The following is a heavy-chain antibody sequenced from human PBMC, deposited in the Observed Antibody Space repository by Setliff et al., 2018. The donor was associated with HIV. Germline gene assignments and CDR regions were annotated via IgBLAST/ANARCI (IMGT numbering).Heavy chain of an antibody. V-gene: IGHV1-69*05. CDR1: GGTFGIYG. D-gene: IGHD2-2*01. Sequence: GASVKVSCKASGGTFGIYGISWVRQAPGQGLEWMGGTIPMFGTANYAQKFQGRVTITTDESTNTAYMELSSLRSEDTAVYYCARESACSSTSCPKVLDYWGQGTLVTVSS. CDR2: TIPMFGTA. J-gene: IGHJ4*02. CDR3: ARESACSSTSCPKVLDY.